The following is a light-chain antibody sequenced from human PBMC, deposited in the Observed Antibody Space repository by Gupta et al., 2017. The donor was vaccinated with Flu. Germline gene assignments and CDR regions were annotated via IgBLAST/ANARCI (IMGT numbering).Light chain of an antibody. CDR1: SSDIGSFDY. J-gene: IGLJ2*01. CDR3: SSSSGSNDLV. CDR2: EVD. Sequence: QSALTQPPSASGSPGQSVTVSCTGTSSDIGSFDYVSWYQRHPGKGPKLIIYEVDKRPAGVPGRFSGSKSGNTAFLTVSGLQADDDADYYCSSSSGSNDLVFGGGTRLTVL. V-gene: IGLV2-8*01.